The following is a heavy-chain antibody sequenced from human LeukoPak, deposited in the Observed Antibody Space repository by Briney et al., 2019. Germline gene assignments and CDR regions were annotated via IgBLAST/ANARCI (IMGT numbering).Heavy chain of an antibody. J-gene: IGHJ4*02. CDR1: GGSLNGYH. D-gene: IGHD5-24*01. CDR2: VNRGGGT. Sequence: PSETLSLTCTVYGGSLNGYHWSWTRQPPGRGLEWIGDVNRGGGTNYNPSLESRVTISIDTSKSQFSLNLNYVTAADTAVYYCARRPDGHDYWGQGTRVSVSS. V-gene: IGHV4-34*01. CDR3: ARRPDGHDY.